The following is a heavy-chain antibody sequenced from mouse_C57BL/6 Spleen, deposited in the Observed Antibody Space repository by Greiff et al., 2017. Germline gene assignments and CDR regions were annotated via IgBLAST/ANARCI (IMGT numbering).Heavy chain of an antibody. D-gene: IGHD1-1*01. V-gene: IGHV1-50*01. CDR1: GYTFTSYW. CDR2: IDPSDSYT. CDR3: ARDYYGSSPYSFDY. J-gene: IGHJ2*01. Sequence: QVQLQQPGAELVKPGASVKLSCKASGYTFTSYWMQWVKQRPGQGLEWIGEIDPSDSYTNYNQKFKGKATLTVDTSSSTAYMQLSSLTSEDSAVYYCARDYYGSSPYSFDYWGQGTTLPVSS.